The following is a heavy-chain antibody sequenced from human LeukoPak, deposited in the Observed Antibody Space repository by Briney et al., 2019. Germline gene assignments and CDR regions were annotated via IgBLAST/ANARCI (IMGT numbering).Heavy chain of an antibody. CDR1: GFTFSSYS. V-gene: IGHV3-21*04. Sequence: GGSLRLSCAASGFTFSSYSMNWVRQAPGKGLEWVSSISSSSSYTYYADSVKGRFTISRDNSKNTLYLQMNSLRAEDTAVYYCAKDRGDYGSGRSPYGMDVWGQGTTVTVSS. D-gene: IGHD3-10*01. CDR3: AKDRGDYGSGRSPYGMDV. CDR2: ISSSSSYT. J-gene: IGHJ6*02.